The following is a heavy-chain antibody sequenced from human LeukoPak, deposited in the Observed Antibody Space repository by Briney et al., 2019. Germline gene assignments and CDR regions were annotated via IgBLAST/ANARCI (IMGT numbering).Heavy chain of an antibody. CDR2: IKQDGSEK. Sequence: TGGSLRLSCAASGFTFSSYWMSWVRQAPGKGLEWVANIKQDGSEKYYVDSVKGRFTISRDNAKNSLYLQMNSLRAEDTAVYYCAKDGGPLRQWLDYWGQGTLVTVSS. CDR3: AKDGGPLRQWLDY. J-gene: IGHJ4*02. D-gene: IGHD6-19*01. CDR1: GFTFSSYW. V-gene: IGHV3-7*01.